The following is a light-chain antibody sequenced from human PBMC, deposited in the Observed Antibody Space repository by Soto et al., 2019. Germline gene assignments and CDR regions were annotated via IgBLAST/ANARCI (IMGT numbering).Light chain of an antibody. Sequence: EIVLTQSPATLSLSPGERATLSCRASQSVSSYLAWYQQKPGQAPRLLIYAASSRATGIPDRFSGSGSGTDFTLTISRLEPEDFAVYYCQQYGSSPLFGGGTKVDIK. CDR1: QSVSSY. CDR3: QQYGSSPL. J-gene: IGKJ4*01. V-gene: IGKV3-20*01. CDR2: AAS.